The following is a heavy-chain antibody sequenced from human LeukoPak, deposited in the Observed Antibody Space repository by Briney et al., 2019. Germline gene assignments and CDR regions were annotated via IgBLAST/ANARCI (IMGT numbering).Heavy chain of an antibody. Sequence: SETLSLTCTVSGGSISSSSYFWAWIRQPPGKGLEWIGSIHYSGSTYYNPSLKSRVTISVDTSKNQFSLKLSSVTAADTAVYYCARTSSSGLVGGYYFDYWGQGTLVTVSS. CDR1: GGSISSSSYF. CDR2: IHYSGST. CDR3: ARTSSSGLVGGYYFDY. D-gene: IGHD6-19*01. J-gene: IGHJ4*02. V-gene: IGHV4-39*07.